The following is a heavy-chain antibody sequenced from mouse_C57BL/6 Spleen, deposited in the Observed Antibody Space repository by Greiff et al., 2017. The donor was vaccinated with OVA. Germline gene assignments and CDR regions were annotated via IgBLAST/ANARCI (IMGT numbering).Heavy chain of an antibody. CDR2: IDPENGDT. CDR3: TFNWDNYFDY. V-gene: IGHV14-4*01. J-gene: IGHJ2*01. CDR1: GFNFKDAY. Sequence: VQLQQSGAELVRPGASVKLSCTASGFNFKDAYMHWVKQRPEQGLEWIGWIDPENGDTEYASKFQGKATITADTSSNTAYLQLSSLTSEDTAVYYCTFNWDNYFDYWGQGTTLTVSS. D-gene: IGHD4-1*02.